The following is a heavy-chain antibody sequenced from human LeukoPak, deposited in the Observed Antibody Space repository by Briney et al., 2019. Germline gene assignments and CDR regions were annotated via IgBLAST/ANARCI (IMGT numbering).Heavy chain of an antibody. CDR2: INPNSGGT. D-gene: IGHD5-24*01. V-gene: IGHV1-2*02. Sequence: ASVKVSCKASGYTFTGYYMHWVRQAPGQGLEWMGWINPNSGGTNYAQNFQGRVTMTGDTSTSTVYMELSSLRSEDTAVYYCARVRDGYNDAYDIWGQGTMVTVSS. J-gene: IGHJ3*02. CDR3: ARVRDGYNDAYDI. CDR1: GYTFTGYY.